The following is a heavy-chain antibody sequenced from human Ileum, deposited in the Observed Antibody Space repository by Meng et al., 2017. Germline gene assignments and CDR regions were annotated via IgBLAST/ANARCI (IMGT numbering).Heavy chain of an antibody. D-gene: IGHD5-24*01. CDR1: GGIVSSAGYY. Sequence: QVQLQVLGPGLVMPSQTLSLTCTVSGGIVSSAGYYWSWIRQFPGKGLEWMGFIFYTGTTYYNPSLESRVTISVDTSKNQYYLKMKSVTAADTAVYYCARDVMGIRDGAVEDYWGQGTLVTVSS. V-gene: IGHV4-31*03. J-gene: IGHJ4*02. CDR3: ARDVMGIRDGAVEDY. CDR2: IFYTGTT.